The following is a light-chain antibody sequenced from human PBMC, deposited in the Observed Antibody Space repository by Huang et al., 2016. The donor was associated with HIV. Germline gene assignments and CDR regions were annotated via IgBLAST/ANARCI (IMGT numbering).Light chain of an antibody. CDR3: QHYNGHSAWT. J-gene: IGKJ1*01. Sequence: DIQMTQSPSTLSASVGDSVTITCRASQSISSWLAWYQQKPGRATNLLIYKASTLESGVPSRFSGGGSGTEFTLTISSLQPDDIAIYYCQHYNGHSAWTFGQGTKVEIK. CDR2: KAS. V-gene: IGKV1-5*03. CDR1: QSISSW.